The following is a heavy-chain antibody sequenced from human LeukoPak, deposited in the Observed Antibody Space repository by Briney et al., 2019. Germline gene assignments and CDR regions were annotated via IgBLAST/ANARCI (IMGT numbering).Heavy chain of an antibody. CDR1: GFTFSSYE. J-gene: IGHJ3*02. CDR3: ARDREWELTDAFVS. V-gene: IGHV3-48*03. CDR2: ISSSGSTI. Sequence: PGGSLRLSCAASGFTFSSYEMNWVRQAPGKGLEWVSYISSSGSTIYYADSVKGRFTISRDNAKNSLYLQMNSLRAEEKAVYYCARDREWELTDAFVSWGEATMVSVSS. D-gene: IGHD1-26*01.